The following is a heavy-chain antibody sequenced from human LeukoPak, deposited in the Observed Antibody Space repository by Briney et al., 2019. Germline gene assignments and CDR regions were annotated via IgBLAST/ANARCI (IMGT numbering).Heavy chain of an antibody. CDR2: IIPIFGTA. D-gene: IGHD6-13*01. J-gene: IGHJ4*02. CDR3: ARGGIAAAGTFFSPVDY. CDR1: GGTFSSYA. V-gene: IGHV1-69*05. Sequence: SVKVSCKASGGTFSSYAISWVRQAPGQGLEWMGGIIPIFGTANYAQEFQGRVTITTDESTSTAYMELSSLRSEDTTVYYCARGGIAAAGTFFSPVDYWGQGTLVTVSS.